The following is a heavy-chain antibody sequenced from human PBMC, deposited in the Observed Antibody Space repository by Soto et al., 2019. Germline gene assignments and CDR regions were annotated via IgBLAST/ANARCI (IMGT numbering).Heavy chain of an antibody. CDR3: SGDVEYCDVLAF. J-gene: IGHJ3*01. V-gene: IGHV4-31*02. Sequence: GKGLEWIGYIYYSGSTYYNPSLKSRVTISVDTSKNQFSLKLSSVTAADTAVFFVSGDVEYCDVLAFWGRGT. D-gene: IGHD2-21*02. CDR2: IYYSGST.